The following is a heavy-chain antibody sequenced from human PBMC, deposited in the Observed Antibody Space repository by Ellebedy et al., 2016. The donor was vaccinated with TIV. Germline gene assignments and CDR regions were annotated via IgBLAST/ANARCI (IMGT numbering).Heavy chain of an antibody. D-gene: IGHD2-21*01. CDR3: ARGLRFRWAFDI. CDR1: GESFTEYY. V-gene: IGHV4-34*01. CDR2: IFHSGNT. J-gene: IGHJ3*02. Sequence: MPSETLSLTCAVFGESFTEYYWSWIRQSPGKGLEWIGDIFHSGNTNYNPSLESRVTISVDASRNQFTLKLTSTGAADTAVYYCARGLRFRWAFDIWGQGTVVSVSS.